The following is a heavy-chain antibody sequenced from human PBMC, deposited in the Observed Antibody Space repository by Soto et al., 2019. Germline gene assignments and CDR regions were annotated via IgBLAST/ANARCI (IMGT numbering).Heavy chain of an antibody. Sequence: PSETLSLTCAVSGGSISSGGYSWSWIRQPPGKGLEWIGYIYHSGSTYCNPSLKSRVTISVDRSKNQFSLKLSSVTAADTAVYYCARDGYSYAIDYWGQGTLVTVSS. CDR3: ARDGYSYAIDY. D-gene: IGHD5-18*01. CDR1: GGSISSGGYS. CDR2: IYHSGST. J-gene: IGHJ4*02. V-gene: IGHV4-30-2*01.